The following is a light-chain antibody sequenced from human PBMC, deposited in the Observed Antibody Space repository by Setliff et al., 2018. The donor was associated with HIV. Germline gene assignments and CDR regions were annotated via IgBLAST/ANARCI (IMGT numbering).Light chain of an antibody. CDR1: NIGSKS. CDR3: QVWDTSNDHHV. V-gene: IGLV3-21*03. J-gene: IGLJ1*01. CDR2: DNS. Sequence: SYELTQPPSVSVAPGKTARITCGVNNIGSKSVHWYQQKPGQAPVLVVYDNSDRPSGIPERFSGSNSGNTATLTISRVEAGDEADYYCQVWDTSNDHHVFGTGTKVTVL.